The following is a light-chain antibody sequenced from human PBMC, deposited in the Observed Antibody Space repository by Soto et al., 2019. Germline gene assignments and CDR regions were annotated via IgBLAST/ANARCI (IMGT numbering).Light chain of an antibody. Sequence: QSVLTQPHSASGTPGQRVSISCSGSGSSIGTNTVNWYRQLPGTAPKLLIYANNQRPSGVPDRFSGSKSGTSASLAISGLQSEDEAEYYCAAWDGSLNNVLFGGGTKLTVL. J-gene: IGLJ2*01. CDR2: ANN. V-gene: IGLV1-44*01. CDR1: GSSIGTNT. CDR3: AAWDGSLNNVL.